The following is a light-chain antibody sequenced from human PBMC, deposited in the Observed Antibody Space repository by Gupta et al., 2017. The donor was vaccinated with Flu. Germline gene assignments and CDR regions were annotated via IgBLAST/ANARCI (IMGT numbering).Light chain of an antibody. CDR2: RAS. CDR1: QDISVY. V-gene: IGKV1-9*01. J-gene: IGKJ2*01. Sequence: DIQLTQSPSLLSASIGDRVTITCRASQDISVYLAWYQQTPGKAPKLLISRASTVQGGVPSRFSGSGSGADFSLTIVSLQPEDFASYYCQQLHTYPYNFGQGTRLEIK. CDR3: QQLHTYPYN.